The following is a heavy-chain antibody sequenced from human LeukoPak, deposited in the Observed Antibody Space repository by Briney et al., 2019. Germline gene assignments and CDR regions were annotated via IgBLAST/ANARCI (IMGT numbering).Heavy chain of an antibody. CDR2: IYYSGST. Sequence: PSETLSLTCTVSSGSISSYYWNWIRQPPGKGLEWIGYIYYSGSTNYNPSLKSRVTISVDTSKNQFSLKLSSVTAADTAVYYCARVGRYYYDSSGYYRKGWFDPWGQGTLVTVSS. V-gene: IGHV4-59*01. CDR3: ARVGRYYYDSSGYYRKGWFDP. CDR1: SGSISSYY. J-gene: IGHJ5*02. D-gene: IGHD3-22*01.